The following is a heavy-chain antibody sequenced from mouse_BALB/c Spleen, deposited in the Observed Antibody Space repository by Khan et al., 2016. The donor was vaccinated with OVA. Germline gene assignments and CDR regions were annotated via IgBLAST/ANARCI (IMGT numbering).Heavy chain of an antibody. CDR1: GYSITSGYA. V-gene: IGHV3-2*02. Sequence: EVQLQESGPGLVKPSQSLSLTCTVTGYSITSGYAWNWIRQFPENKLEWMCYISYSGVTSYTPSLKNRISFSRDTSKNQSFLPLNSVTTEDTATYYCARGNCYGYYFDYWGQGTTLTVSS. D-gene: IGHD1-1*01. CDR2: ISYSGVT. CDR3: ARGNCYGYYFDY. J-gene: IGHJ2*01.